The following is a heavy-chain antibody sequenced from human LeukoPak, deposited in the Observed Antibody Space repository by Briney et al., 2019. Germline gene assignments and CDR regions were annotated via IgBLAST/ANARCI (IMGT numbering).Heavy chain of an antibody. CDR3: ARFTYGGYSLDS. V-gene: IGHV4-4*07. CDR2: IYVSGST. Sequence: SDTLSLTCTVSGDSLDRHYWSWIRQPAGRGLEWIGRIYVSGSTTHSPSLTGRVAMSVDASKNQFSLKLRSVTAADTAVYYCARFTYGGYSLDSWGQGTLVVVSS. J-gene: IGHJ4*02. D-gene: IGHD5-12*01. CDR1: GDSLDRHY.